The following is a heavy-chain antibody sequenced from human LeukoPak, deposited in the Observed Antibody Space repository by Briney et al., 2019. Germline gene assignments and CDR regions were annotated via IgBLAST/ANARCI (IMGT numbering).Heavy chain of an antibody. J-gene: IGHJ4*02. CDR1: GGSFRGYY. V-gene: IGHV4-34*01. CDR3: ARGLRDYYGSGSYYYFDY. D-gene: IGHD3-10*01. Sequence: SETLSLTCAVYGGSFRGYYWSWIRQPPGKGLEWIGEINHSGSTNYNPSLKSRVTISVDTSKNQFSLKLSSVTAADAAVYYCARGLRDYYGSGSYYYFDYWGQGTLVTVSS. CDR2: INHSGST.